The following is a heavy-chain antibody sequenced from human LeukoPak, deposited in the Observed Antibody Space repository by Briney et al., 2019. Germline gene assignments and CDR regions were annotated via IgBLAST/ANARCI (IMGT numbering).Heavy chain of an antibody. CDR2: IDAEDGET. CDR1: GYTFTDYY. V-gene: IGHV1-69-2*01. D-gene: IGHD3-10*01. J-gene: IGHJ6*04. CDR3: TTDRVDRSFDL. Sequence: ASVKVSCKASGYTFTDYYMHWVKYAPGKGLDWMGRIDAEDGETIYAEKFQGRATIRADTSTDTAYMELTSLRSEDTAVYYCTTDRVDRSFDLWGKGTAVSVSS.